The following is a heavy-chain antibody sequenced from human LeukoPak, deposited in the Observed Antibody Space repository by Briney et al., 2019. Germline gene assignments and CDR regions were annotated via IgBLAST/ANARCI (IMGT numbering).Heavy chain of an antibody. CDR1: GFIFTGST. D-gene: IGHD3-10*01. V-gene: IGHV3-73*01. Sequence: GGSLRLSCAASGFIFTGSTVHWVRQASGKGLEWLGRSRRKVNNYATDYAASVKGRFTISRGESKNTAFLQMNSLRTEDTALYYCTFYGSNNDYWGQGTLVTVSS. CDR2: SRRKVNNYAT. J-gene: IGHJ4*02. CDR3: TFYGSNNDY.